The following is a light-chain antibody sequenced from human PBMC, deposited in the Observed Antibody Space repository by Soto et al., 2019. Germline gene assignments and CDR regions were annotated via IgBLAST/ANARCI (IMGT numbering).Light chain of an antibody. CDR3: QQRSNWPIT. CDR2: DAS. V-gene: IGKV3-11*01. Sequence: EIVLTQSQATLSLSPGERATLSCSARQSVSSYLACYQQKPGQAPRLLIYDASNRATGIPARFSGSGSGTDFTLTISSLEPEDFAVYYCQQRSNWPITFGQATRLEI. CDR1: QSVSSY. J-gene: IGKJ5*01.